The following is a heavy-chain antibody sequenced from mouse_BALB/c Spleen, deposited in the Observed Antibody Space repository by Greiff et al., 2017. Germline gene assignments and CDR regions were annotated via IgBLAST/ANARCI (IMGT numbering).Heavy chain of an antibody. V-gene: IGHV5-17*02. J-gene: IGHJ4*01. CDR3: ARNYDYDGGDYYAMDY. CDR2: ISSGSSTN. Sequence: EVKLVESGGGLVQPGGSRKLSCAASGFTFSSFGMHWVRQAPEKGLEWVAYISSGSSTNYYADTVKGRFTISRDNTKNTLFLQMTSLRSEDTAMYYCARNYDYDGGDYYAMDYWGQGTSVTVSS. CDR1: GFTFSSFG. D-gene: IGHD2-4*01.